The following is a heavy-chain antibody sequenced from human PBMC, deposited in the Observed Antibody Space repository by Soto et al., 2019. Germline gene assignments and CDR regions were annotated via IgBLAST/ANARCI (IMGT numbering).Heavy chain of an antibody. CDR3: ASPADIAVAGRGLPRHAFDI. V-gene: IGHV5-10-1*01. J-gene: IGHJ3*02. CDR1: GCSFISYW. D-gene: IGHD6-19*01. Sequence: GESLKISCKGSGCSFISYWIIWVRQMPGKGLEWMGRIDPSDSYTNYSPSFQGHVTISAGKSISTAYLQWSSLKASDTAMYYCASPADIAVAGRGLPRHAFDIWGQGTMVTVSS. CDR2: IDPSDSYT.